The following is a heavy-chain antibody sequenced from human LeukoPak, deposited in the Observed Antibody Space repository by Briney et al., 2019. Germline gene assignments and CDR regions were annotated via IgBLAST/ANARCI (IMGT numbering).Heavy chain of an antibody. J-gene: IGHJ4*02. CDR1: GFTFSTFA. CDR2: IFPSGGEI. D-gene: IGHD5-12*01. CDR3: ARDGLGVATDFDY. V-gene: IGHV3-23*01. Sequence: GGSLRLSCAASGFTFSTFAMIWVRQPPGKGLEWVSSIFPSGGEIHYADSVRGRFTISRDNSKSTLSLQMNSLRAEDTAVYYCARDGLGVATDFDYWGQGTLVTVSS.